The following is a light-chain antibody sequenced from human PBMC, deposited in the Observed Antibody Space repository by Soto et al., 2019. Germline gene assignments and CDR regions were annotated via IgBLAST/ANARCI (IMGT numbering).Light chain of an antibody. CDR1: SSDVGGYNY. Sequence: PQPGTSSELPGQPITISCTGTSSDVGGYNYVSWYQQHPGKAPKLMIYDVSNRPSGVSNRFSGSKSGNTASLTISGLQAEDKADYYCSSYTSSSTPLNVFGTGTKVTVL. CDR3: SSYTSSSTPLNV. V-gene: IGLV2-14*01. J-gene: IGLJ1*01. CDR2: DVS.